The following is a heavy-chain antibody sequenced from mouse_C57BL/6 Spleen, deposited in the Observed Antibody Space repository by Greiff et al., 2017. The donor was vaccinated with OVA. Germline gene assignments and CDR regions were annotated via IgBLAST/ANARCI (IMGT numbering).Heavy chain of an antibody. Sequence: VMLVESEGGLFQPGRSMKLSCTASGFTFSDYYMAWVRQVPEQGLEWVANINYDGTSTYYLDSLKSRFIISRDNAKNILYLQMSSLKSEYTATYYCAREGFSYAIDYWCQGTSVTVSS. CDR1: GFTFSDYY. CDR2: INYDGTST. CDR3: AREGFSYAIDY. V-gene: IGHV5-16*01. J-gene: IGHJ4*01.